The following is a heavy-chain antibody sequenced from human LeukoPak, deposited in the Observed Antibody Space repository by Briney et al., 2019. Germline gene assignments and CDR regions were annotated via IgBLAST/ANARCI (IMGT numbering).Heavy chain of an antibody. V-gene: IGHV3-23*01. J-gene: IGHJ4*02. CDR2: ISDSGGST. Sequence: PGGSLRLSCAASGFAFSSSAMSWVRQAPGKGLEWVSTISDSGGSTYSADSVKGRFSISRDNSKNTLYLQMSSLKTEDTAFYYCTNGLTMNPFDYWGQGTLVTVSS. CDR1: GFAFSSSA. D-gene: IGHD1-14*01. CDR3: TNGLTMNPFDY.